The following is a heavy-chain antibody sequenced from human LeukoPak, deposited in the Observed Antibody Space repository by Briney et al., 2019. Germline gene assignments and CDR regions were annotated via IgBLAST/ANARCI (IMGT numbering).Heavy chain of an antibody. CDR1: GYTFTGYY. J-gene: IGHJ6*02. CDR2: INPNSGGT. V-gene: IGHV1-2*02. Sequence: ASVKASCKASGYTFTGYYMHWVRQAPGQGLEWMGWINPNSGGTNYAQKFQGRVTMTRDTSISTAYMELSRLRSDDTAVYYCARDQNMGCSGGSCYSPAPYYYYGMDVWGQGTTVTVSS. D-gene: IGHD2-15*01. CDR3: ARDQNMGCSGGSCYSPAPYYYYGMDV.